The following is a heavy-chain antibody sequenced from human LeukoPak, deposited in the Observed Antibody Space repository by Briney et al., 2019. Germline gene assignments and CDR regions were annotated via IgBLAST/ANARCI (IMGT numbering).Heavy chain of an antibody. D-gene: IGHD2-2*01. Sequence: GGSLRLSCAGFGFTFSNYAMSWVRQAPGRGLEWVSAITGTGGRTFYADSVKGRFTIPRDNSQNTLYLQMNSLRVEDTAVYYCAKDLRAEANSYDFDCWGQGTLVTVSS. CDR3: AKDLRAEANSYDFDC. CDR2: ITGTGGRT. CDR1: GFTFSNYA. J-gene: IGHJ4*02. V-gene: IGHV3-23*01.